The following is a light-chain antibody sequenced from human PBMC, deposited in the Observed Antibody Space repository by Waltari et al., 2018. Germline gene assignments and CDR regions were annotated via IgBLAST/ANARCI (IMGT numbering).Light chain of an antibody. J-gene: IGKJ1*01. CDR2: WAS. V-gene: IGKV4-1*01. Sequence: EIVLIQSPDSLAVSPGARATIHCTSSQSVLYRSNNKDYLAWYHQKLGQPPKLLIYWASTREAGVPDRFSGSGTETDFTLTISSLQAEDVAVYYCQQYYSTPRTFVQGTKGEIK. CDR1: QSVLYRSNNKDY. CDR3: QQYYSTPRT.